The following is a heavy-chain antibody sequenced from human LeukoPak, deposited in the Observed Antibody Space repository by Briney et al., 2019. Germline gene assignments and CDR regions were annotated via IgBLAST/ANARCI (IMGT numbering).Heavy chain of an antibody. V-gene: IGHV1-69*13. CDR1: GGTFSNYA. Sequence: SVTVTCTASGGTFSNYAISWVQQAPEQGLEWMGGIIPIFGTANYAQKFQGRVTITADESTSTAYMELSSLRSEDTAVYYCAGDRGYSYGSYFDYWGQGTLVTVSS. CDR3: AGDRGYSYGSYFDY. J-gene: IGHJ4*02. CDR2: IIPIFGTA. D-gene: IGHD5-18*01.